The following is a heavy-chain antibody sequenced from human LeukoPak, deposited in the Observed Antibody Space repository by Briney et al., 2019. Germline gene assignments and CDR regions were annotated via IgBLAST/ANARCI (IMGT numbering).Heavy chain of an antibody. V-gene: IGHV1-69*06. Sequence: ASVKVSCKASGGTFSSYAISWVRQAPGQGLEWMGGIIHIFGTANYAQKFQGRVTITADKATSTAYMELSSLRSADTAVYYCARAPLGVERKYCSGGSCYSTPYYFDYWGQGTLVTVSS. CDR3: ARAPLGVERKYCSGGSCYSTPYYFDY. J-gene: IGHJ4*02. CDR2: IIHIFGTA. CDR1: GGTFSSYA. D-gene: IGHD2-15*01.